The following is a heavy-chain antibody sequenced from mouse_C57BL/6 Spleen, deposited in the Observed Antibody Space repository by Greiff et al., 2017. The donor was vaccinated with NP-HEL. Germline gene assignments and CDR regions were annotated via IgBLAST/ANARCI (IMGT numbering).Heavy chain of an antibody. CDR1: GYTFTSYW. Sequence: QVQLKQPGAELVRPGSSVKLSCKASGYTFTSYWMHWVKQRPIQGLEWIGNIDPSDSETHYNQKFKDKATLTVDKSSSTAYMQLSSLTSEDSAVYYCARYGTPYAMDYWGQGTSVTVSS. D-gene: IGHD2-1*01. CDR2: IDPSDSET. CDR3: ARYGTPYAMDY. V-gene: IGHV1-52*01. J-gene: IGHJ4*01.